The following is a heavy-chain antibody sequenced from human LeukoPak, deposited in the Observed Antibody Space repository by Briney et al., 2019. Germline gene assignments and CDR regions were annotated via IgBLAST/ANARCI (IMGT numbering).Heavy chain of an antibody. D-gene: IGHD2-2*01. CDR2: IKQDGSEK. V-gene: IGHV3-7*01. Sequence: GGSLRLSCAASGFTFRTYWMSWVRQAPGKGLEWVANIKQDGSEKYYVDSVRGRFTISRDNAENSLYLEMNSLRADDTAVYYCARDSPVPFAIRAAFDLWGQGTKVTVSS. CDR3: ARDSPVPFAIRAAFDL. J-gene: IGHJ3*01. CDR1: GFTFRTYW.